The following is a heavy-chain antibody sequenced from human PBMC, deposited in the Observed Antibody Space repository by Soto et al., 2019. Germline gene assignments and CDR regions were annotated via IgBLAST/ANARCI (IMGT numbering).Heavy chain of an antibody. V-gene: IGHV1-18*01. J-gene: IGHJ1*01. CDR2: ISAYNGNT. Sequence: QVQLVQSGAEVKKPGASVKVSCKASGYTFTSYGISWVRQAPGQGLEWMGWISAYNGNTNYAQKLQGRVTMTTDTSTGTAYMELMSLRSAVTAVNSLDRDRAGGGSGSYAFWGQGTLVTVSA. CDR3: DRDRAGGGSGSYAF. CDR1: GYTFTSYG. D-gene: IGHD3-10*01.